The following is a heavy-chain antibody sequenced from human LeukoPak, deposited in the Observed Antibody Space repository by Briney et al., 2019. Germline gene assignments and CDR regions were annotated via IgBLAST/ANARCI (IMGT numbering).Heavy chain of an antibody. CDR1: GFTFSDYY. V-gene: IGHV3-11*04. Sequence: PGGSLRLSCAVSGFTFSDYYMSWIRQAPGKGLEWVSYISSGGSTISHADSVKGRFTISRDNAENSLYLQMDNLRVEDTAVYYCARASRGETTFLWGQGTLVTVSS. CDR3: ARASRGETTFL. J-gene: IGHJ4*02. D-gene: IGHD4-17*01. CDR2: ISSGGSTI.